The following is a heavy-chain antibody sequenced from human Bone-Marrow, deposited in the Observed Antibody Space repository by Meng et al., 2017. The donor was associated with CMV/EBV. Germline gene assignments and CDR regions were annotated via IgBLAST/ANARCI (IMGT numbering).Heavy chain of an antibody. CDR1: GGTFSSYA. V-gene: IGHV1-69*10. CDR2: IIPILGIA. J-gene: IGHJ4*02. D-gene: IGHD1-1*01. CDR3: ARDTLNWNFDY. Sequence: SVKVSCKASGGTFSSYAISWVRQAPGQGLEWMGGIIPILGIANYAQKFQGRVTITADKSTSTAYMELSSLRSEDTAVYYCARDTLNWNFDYWGQGTLVTVSS.